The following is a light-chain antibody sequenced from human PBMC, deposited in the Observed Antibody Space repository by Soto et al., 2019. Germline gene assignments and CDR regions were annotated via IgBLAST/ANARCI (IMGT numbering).Light chain of an antibody. CDR2: GAA. CDR1: QSVGSD. J-gene: IGKJ1*01. V-gene: IGKV3-15*01. CDR3: QQYHNWPA. Sequence: EIVMTQSPATLSVSPGARATLSCRASQSVGSDLVWYRQKPGQAPRLLIYGAATRATGIPARFSGSGSGTEFTLTISSLQSEDFAVYYCQQYHNWPAFGQGTKVDIK.